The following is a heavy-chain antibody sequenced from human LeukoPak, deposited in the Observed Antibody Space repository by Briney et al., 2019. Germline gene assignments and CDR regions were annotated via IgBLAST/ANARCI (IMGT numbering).Heavy chain of an antibody. V-gene: IGHV3-74*01. D-gene: IGHD3-10*01. J-gene: IGHJ4*02. Sequence: QAGGSLRLSCAASGFTFSSCWMHWVRHAPGKGLVWVSRIDSDGNSTSYADSVKGRFTISRDNAKNSLYLQMNSLRAEDTAMYYCAKPYYYSSGSLKWGQGTLVTVSS. CDR2: IDSDGNST. CDR3: AKPYYYSSGSLK. CDR1: GFTFSSCW.